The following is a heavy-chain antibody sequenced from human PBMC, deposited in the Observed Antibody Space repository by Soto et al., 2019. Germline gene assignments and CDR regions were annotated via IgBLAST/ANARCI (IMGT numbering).Heavy chain of an antibody. V-gene: IGHV1-69*06. D-gene: IGHD3-10*01. CDR1: GDTFNMHV. CDR2: IIPIFGTP. Sequence: SVKVSCKASGDTFNMHVFNWVGQAPLQCLEWMGGIIPIFGTPNHAQKFQGRVTISADKSTRTVYLELSSLTSDDTAVYYCTRDLEFRDGNISHLDYWRQVTPVTVSS. J-gene: IGHJ4*02. CDR3: TRDLEFRDGNISHLDY.